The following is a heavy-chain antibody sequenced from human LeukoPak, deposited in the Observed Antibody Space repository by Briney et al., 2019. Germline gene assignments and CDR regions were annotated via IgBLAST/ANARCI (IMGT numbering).Heavy chain of an antibody. CDR1: GFTFSSYA. V-gene: IGHV3-23*01. Sequence: GGSLRLSCAASGFTFSSYAMSWVRQAPGKGLEWVSAISGSGGSTYYADSVKGRFTISRDNSKDTLYLQMNSLRAEDAAVYYCAKEKYGGNSVDYWGQGTLVTVSS. CDR2: ISGSGGST. D-gene: IGHD4-23*01. CDR3: AKEKYGGNSVDY. J-gene: IGHJ4*02.